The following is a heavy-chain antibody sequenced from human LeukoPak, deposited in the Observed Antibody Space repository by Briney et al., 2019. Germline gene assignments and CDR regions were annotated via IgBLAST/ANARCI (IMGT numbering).Heavy chain of an antibody. Sequence: SVKVSCKASGYTFTSYAISWVRQAPGQGLEWMGGIIPIFGTANYAQKFQGRVTITADKSTSTAYMELSSLRSEDTAVYYCASSYSGSYYFDYWGQGTLVTVSS. J-gene: IGHJ4*02. CDR2: IIPIFGTA. D-gene: IGHD1-26*01. V-gene: IGHV1-69*06. CDR1: GYTFTSYA. CDR3: ASSYSGSYYFDY.